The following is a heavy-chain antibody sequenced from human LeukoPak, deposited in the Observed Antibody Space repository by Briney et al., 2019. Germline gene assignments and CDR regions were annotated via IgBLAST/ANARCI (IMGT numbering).Heavy chain of an antibody. V-gene: IGHV4-30-2*01. J-gene: IGHJ5*02. CDR3: ARGAYDFWSGYSNAPGA. CDR2: IYHSGST. CDR1: GGSISSGGYS. Sequence: SETLSLTCAVSGGSISSGGYSWSWIRQPPGKGLEWIGYIYHSGSTYYNPSLKSRVTISVDRSKNQFSLKLGSVTAADTAVYYCARGAYDFWSGYSNAPGAWGQGTLVTVSS. D-gene: IGHD3-3*01.